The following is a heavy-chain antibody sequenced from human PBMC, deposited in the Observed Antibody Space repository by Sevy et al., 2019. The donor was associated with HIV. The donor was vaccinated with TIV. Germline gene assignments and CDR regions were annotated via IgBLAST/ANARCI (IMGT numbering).Heavy chain of an antibody. CDR2: ISGSGGST. CDR3: AKAQSKIVATILA. V-gene: IGHV3-23*01. J-gene: IGHJ4*02. Sequence: GGSLRLSCAASGFTFSSYAMSWVRQAPGKGLEWVSAISGSGGSTYYADSVKGRFTISRDNSKNTLYLQMNSLRAEDMAVYYCAKAQSKIVATILAWGQGTLVTVSS. D-gene: IGHD5-12*01. CDR1: GFTFSSYA.